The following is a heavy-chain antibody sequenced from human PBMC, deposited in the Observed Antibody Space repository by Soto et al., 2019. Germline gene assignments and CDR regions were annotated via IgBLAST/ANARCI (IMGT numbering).Heavy chain of an antibody. Sequence: QVQLVQSGAEVKKPGASVKVSCKASGYTFTSYGISWVRQAPGQGLEWMGWISAYNGNTNYAQKLQGRVTMTPDTSTITSYTQLRTLSSVDTAVYYCAIVIAAAAVLDYWGQGTLVTVSS. CDR1: GYTFTSYG. CDR2: ISAYNGNT. J-gene: IGHJ4*02. D-gene: IGHD6-13*01. V-gene: IGHV1-18*01. CDR3: AIVIAAAAVLDY.